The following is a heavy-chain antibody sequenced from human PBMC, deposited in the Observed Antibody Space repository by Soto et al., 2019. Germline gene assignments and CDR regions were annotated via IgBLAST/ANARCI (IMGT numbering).Heavy chain of an antibody. D-gene: IGHD2-2*01. CDR3: ARVGHIVVVPAAEHHYKSYYYYYGMDV. CDR1: GYTFTSYG. J-gene: IGHJ6*02. Sequence: QVQLVQSGAEVKKPGASVKVSCKASGYTFTSYGISWVRQAPGQGLEWMGWISAYNGNTNYAQKPQGRVTMTTDTSTSTAYMELRSLRSDDTAVYYCARVGHIVVVPAAEHHYKSYYYYYGMDVWGQGTTVTVSS. V-gene: IGHV1-18*01. CDR2: ISAYNGNT.